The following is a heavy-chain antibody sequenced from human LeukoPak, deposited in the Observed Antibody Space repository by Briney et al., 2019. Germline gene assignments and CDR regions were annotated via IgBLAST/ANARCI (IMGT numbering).Heavy chain of an antibody. CDR2: VNPQGTAT. J-gene: IGHJ4*02. CDR3: ARARWSSTGWFLGY. V-gene: IGHV3-74*03. CDR1: GFTFSSYW. D-gene: IGHD6-19*01. Sequence: PGESLRLSCAASGFTFSSYWMHWVRQAPGKGLVWVSRVNPQGTATTYTDSVKGRFTIPRDNAEDALHLQLDNLRAEDTAVYYCARARWSSTGWFLGYWGQGTLVTVSS.